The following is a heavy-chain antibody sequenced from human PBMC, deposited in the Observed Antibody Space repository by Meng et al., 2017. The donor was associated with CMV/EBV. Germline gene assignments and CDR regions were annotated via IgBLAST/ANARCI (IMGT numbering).Heavy chain of an antibody. CDR1: GFTFSNAW. D-gene: IGHD3-10*01. Sequence: GESLKISCAASGFTFSNAWMSWVRQAPGKGLEWVSSISSSSSYIYYADSVKGRFTISRDNAKNSLYLQMNSLRAEDTAVYYCARDRGYYGSGSYGDYWGQGTLVTVSS. CDR3: ARDRGYYGSGSYGDY. CDR2: ISSSSSYI. J-gene: IGHJ4*02. V-gene: IGHV3-21*01.